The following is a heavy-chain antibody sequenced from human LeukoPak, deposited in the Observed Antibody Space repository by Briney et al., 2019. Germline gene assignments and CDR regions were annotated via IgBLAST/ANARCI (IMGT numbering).Heavy chain of an antibody. J-gene: IGHJ4*02. CDR3: ARDRTGTGHFDY. V-gene: IGHV3-66*01. Sequence: GGSLRLSCAVSGFTVSSNYMSWVRQAPGKGLEWVSVIYSGGSTYYADSVKGRFTISRDNSKNTLYLQMNSLRAEDTAVYYCARDRTGTGHFDYWGQGTLVTVSS. CDR2: IYSGGST. D-gene: IGHD3-10*01. CDR1: GFTVSSNY.